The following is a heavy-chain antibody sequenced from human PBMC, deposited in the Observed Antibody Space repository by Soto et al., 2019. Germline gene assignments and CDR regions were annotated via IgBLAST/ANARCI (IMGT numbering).Heavy chain of an antibody. V-gene: IGHV3-23*01. J-gene: IGHJ4*02. CDR2: ISGSAGST. CDR3: ARDKLYYDSGRGWGTRVY. CDR1: GFTFRNYA. Sequence: EVQLLESGGGLVQSGGSLRLSCAASGFTFRNYAMIWVRQAPGKGLEWVSAISGSAGSTYYADYVKGRFTVSIDNSKNPLYLQLNILRAEVTAVYYCARDKLYYDSGRGWGTRVYWGQGTLVGASS. D-gene: IGHD3-10*01.